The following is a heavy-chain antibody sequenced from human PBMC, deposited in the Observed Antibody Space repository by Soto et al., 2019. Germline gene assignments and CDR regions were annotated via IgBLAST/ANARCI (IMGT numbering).Heavy chain of an antibody. CDR1: GGSIRRYY. D-gene: IGHD1-26*01. CDR3: ARGELLVPYYFDY. V-gene: IGHV4-59*01. CDR2: IYYSGST. Sequence: PSETLSLNCTVSGGSIRRYYRSWTRPPPGKGLEWIGYIYYSGSTNYNPSLKSRVTISVDTSKNQCSLKLSSVTAADTAVYYCARGELLVPYYFDYWGQGTLVTVSS. J-gene: IGHJ4*02.